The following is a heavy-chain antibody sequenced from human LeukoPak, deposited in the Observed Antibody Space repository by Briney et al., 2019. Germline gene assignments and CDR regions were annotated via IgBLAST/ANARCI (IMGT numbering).Heavy chain of an antibody. V-gene: IGHV1-18*01. Sequence: GASVKVSCKASGYTFTSYGISWVRQAPGQGLEWMGWISAYNGNTNYAQKLQGRVTMTTDTSTSTAYMELRSLRSDDTAVYYCARVEDIVVVPAASPDVWGKGTTVTVSS. CDR3: ARVEDIVVVPAASPDV. CDR1: GYTFTSYG. J-gene: IGHJ6*04. CDR2: ISAYNGNT. D-gene: IGHD2-2*01.